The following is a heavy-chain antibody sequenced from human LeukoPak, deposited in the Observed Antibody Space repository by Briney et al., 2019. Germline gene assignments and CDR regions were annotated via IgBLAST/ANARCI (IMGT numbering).Heavy chain of an antibody. CDR1: GFTFSRYA. V-gene: IGHV3-23*01. J-gene: IGHJ4*02. Sequence: GGSLRLSCAASGFTFSRYAMSWVRQAPGEGLEWVSAISGSGGSTYYADSVKGRFTISRDNSKNTLYLQMNSLRAEATAVYYCAKDREDYYYDSSGYPYYFDYWGQGTLVTASS. D-gene: IGHD3-22*01. CDR3: AKDREDYYYDSSGYPYYFDY. CDR2: ISGSGGST.